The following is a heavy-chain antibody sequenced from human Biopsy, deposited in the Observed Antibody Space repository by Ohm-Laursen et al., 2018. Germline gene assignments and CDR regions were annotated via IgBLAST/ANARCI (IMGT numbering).Heavy chain of an antibody. CDR1: GFTFNVYS. CDR2: ISANGATS. D-gene: IGHD3-3*01. Sequence: GSLRLSCAASGFTFNVYSIVWVRQAPGKGPEWVSTISANGATSYYADSVKGRFTISRDNSKNTLYLQMNSVRADDTAIYYCAKGGSITIFGVVINNCFDPWGQGTRVTVSS. V-gene: IGHV3-23*01. J-gene: IGHJ5*02. CDR3: AKGGSITIFGVVINNCFDP.